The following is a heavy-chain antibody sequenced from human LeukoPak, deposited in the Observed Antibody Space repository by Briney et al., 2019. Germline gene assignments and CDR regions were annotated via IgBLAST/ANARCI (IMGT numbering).Heavy chain of an antibody. D-gene: IGHD3-22*01. CDR3: ASYNSGYRFDY. V-gene: IGHV4-38-2*01. Sequence: SETLSLTCAVSGYSINSDYYWGWIRQPPGKGLEWIGSIYHSGSTYYNPSLKSRVTISVDTSKNQFSLKLSSVTAADTAVYYCASYNSGYRFDYWGQGTLVTVSS. CDR1: GYSINSDYY. CDR2: IYHSGST. J-gene: IGHJ4*02.